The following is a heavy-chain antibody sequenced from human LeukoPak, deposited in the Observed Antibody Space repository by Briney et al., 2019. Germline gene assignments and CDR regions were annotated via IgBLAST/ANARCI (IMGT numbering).Heavy chain of an antibody. CDR2: IYPGDSDT. D-gene: IGHD6-6*01. V-gene: IGHV5-51*01. CDR1: GYSLTSYW. J-gene: IGHJ6*03. Sequence: GESLKISCKGSGYSLTSYWIGWVRQMPGKGLEWMGIIYPGDSDTRYSPSFQGQVTISADKSISTAYLQWSSLKASDTAMYYCARAVEYSSSSGYYYYMDVWGKGTTVTVSS. CDR3: ARAVEYSSSSGYYYYMDV.